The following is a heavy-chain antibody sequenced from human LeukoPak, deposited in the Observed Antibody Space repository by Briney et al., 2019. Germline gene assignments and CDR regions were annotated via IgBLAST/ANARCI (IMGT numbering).Heavy chain of an antibody. CDR2: IYPGDSDT. CDR3: ARRVGYCSSTTCYAYFDY. V-gene: IGHV5-51*01. D-gene: IGHD2-2*03. CDR1: GYTFTSYW. J-gene: IGHJ4*02. Sequence: ESLKISCKGSGYTFTSYWIGWVRQMPGKGLEWMGIIYPGDSDTRYSPSFQGQVTLSADKSINTAYLQWSSLKASDTAMYYCARRVGYCSSTTCYAYFDYWGQGTLATVSS.